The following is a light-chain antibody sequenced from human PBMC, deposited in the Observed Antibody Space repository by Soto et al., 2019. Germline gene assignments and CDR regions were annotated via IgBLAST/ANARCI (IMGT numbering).Light chain of an antibody. V-gene: IGKV3-20*01. CDR1: QSVSSNF. CDR3: HQYGSSPPVT. Sequence: EIVLTQSPGTLSLSPGERATLSCRASQSVSSNFLAWYQQKPGQTPKVLIYRASSRATGIPDRFSGSGSGTDFTLTISRLEPEDFAVYYCHQYGSSPPVTFGQGTRLEIK. CDR2: RAS. J-gene: IGKJ5*01.